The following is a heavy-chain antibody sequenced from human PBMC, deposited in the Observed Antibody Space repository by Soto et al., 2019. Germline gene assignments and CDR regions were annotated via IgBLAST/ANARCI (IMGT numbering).Heavy chain of an antibody. CDR1: GVSLTTDDYY. J-gene: IGHJ4*01. Sequence: SETLSLTCTVSGVSLTTDDYYWSWIRQSPEKGLEWIGYIYYSGDTYYKQSLKSRVDISIDTSKNQFSLRVKSVTVADTAVYFCARSTGRYWGRGILVT. D-gene: IGHD2-21*01. CDR3: ARSTGRY. CDR2: IYYSGDT. V-gene: IGHV4-30-4*01.